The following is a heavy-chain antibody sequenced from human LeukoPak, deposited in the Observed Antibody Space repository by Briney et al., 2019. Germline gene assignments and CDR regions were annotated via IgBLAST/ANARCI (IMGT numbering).Heavy chain of an antibody. Sequence: GALRLSCAASGFTFSSYSMNWVRQAPGKGLEWVSGISGSGGSTYYADSVKGRFTISRDNSKNTLYLQMNSLRAEDTAVYYCAKDLSALDWGQGTLVTVSS. CDR2: ISGSGGST. J-gene: IGHJ4*02. D-gene: IGHD5/OR15-5a*01. CDR1: GFTFSSYS. V-gene: IGHV3-23*01. CDR3: AKDLSALD.